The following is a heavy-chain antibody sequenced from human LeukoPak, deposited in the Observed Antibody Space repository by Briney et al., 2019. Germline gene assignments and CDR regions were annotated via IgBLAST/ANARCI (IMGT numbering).Heavy chain of an antibody. V-gene: IGHV4-59*08. CDR3: ARHDAGIAARPFDN. D-gene: IGHD6-6*01. Sequence: SETLSLTCTVSGTSITSDYWSWIRQSPGKGLEWIGYKYYSGSTNYNPSLKSRVTISVDTSKNQFSLKLSSVTAADTAVYYCARHDAGIAARPFDNWGQGTLVTVSS. J-gene: IGHJ4*02. CDR2: KYYSGST. CDR1: GTSITSDY.